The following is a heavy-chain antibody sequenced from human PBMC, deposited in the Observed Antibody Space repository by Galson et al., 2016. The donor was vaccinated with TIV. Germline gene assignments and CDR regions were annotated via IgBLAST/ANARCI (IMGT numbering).Heavy chain of an antibody. J-gene: IGHJ3*02. D-gene: IGHD7-27*01. CDR1: SDSIINYY. V-gene: IGHV4-59*01. CDR2: ISDSGRS. CDR3: ARDLGLGAFDI. Sequence: VQLQESGPGLVKPSETLSLTCTVSSDSIINYYLSWIRQPPGKGLEWIGYISDSGRSNENPSLKSRVTISVDTSKKQISLKLKSVTAADTAMYYCARDLGLGAFDIWGQGTMVTVSS.